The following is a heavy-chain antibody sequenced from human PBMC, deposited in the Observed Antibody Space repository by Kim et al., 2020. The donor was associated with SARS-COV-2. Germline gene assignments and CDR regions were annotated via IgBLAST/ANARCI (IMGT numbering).Heavy chain of an antibody. V-gene: IGHV3-30*04. CDR3: ARIPGYCSSTSCPDY. D-gene: IGHD2-2*01. J-gene: IGHJ4*02. CDR2: ISYDGSNK. Sequence: GGSLRLSCAASGFTFSSYAMHWVRQAPGKGLEWVAVISYDGSNKYYADSVKGRFTISRDNSKNTLYLQMNSLRAEDTAVYYCARIPGYCSSTSCPDYWGQGTLVTVSS. CDR1: GFTFSSYA.